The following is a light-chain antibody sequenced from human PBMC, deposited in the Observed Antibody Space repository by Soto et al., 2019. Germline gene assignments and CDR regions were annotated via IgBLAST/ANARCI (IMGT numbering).Light chain of an antibody. J-gene: IGKJ5*01. CDR3: QQHNSFSIS. Sequence: DSQMPEARSTLNEYVEDRVTISCVASESISRWLAWYQQKPGKAPKLLIYKASSLESGVPSRFSGSGSGTEFTLTINSLQADDFATYYCQQHNSFSISFGQGTRLEIK. V-gene: IGKV1-5*03. CDR2: KAS. CDR1: ESISRW.